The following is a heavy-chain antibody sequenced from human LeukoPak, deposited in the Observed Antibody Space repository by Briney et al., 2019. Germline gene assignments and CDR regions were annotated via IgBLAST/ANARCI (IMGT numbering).Heavy chain of an antibody. D-gene: IGHD1-26*01. Sequence: SVKVSCKASGGTFSSYVISWVRQAPGQGLEWMGRIIPILGIANYTQKFQGRVTITADKSTSTAYMELSSLRSEDTAVYYCARELNSGSYFWIDYWGQGTLVTVSS. V-gene: IGHV1-69*04. CDR2: IIPILGIA. J-gene: IGHJ4*02. CDR3: ARELNSGSYFWIDY. CDR1: GGTFSSYV.